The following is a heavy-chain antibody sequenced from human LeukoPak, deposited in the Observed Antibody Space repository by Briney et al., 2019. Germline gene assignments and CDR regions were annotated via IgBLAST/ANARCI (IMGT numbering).Heavy chain of an antibody. J-gene: IGHJ4*02. D-gene: IGHD6-25*01. CDR3: AKSITSGAHWSGDY. Sequence: GGSLRLSCAASGFTFSSYAMSWVRQAPGKGLEWVSAISGSGGSTYYADSVKGRFTISRDNSKNTLYLQMSSLRAEDTAVYYCAKSITSGAHWSGDYWGQGTLVTVSS. CDR1: GFTFSSYA. V-gene: IGHV3-23*01. CDR2: ISGSGGST.